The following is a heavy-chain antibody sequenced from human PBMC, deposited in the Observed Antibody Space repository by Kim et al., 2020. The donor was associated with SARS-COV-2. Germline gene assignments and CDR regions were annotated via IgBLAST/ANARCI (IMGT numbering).Heavy chain of an antibody. J-gene: IGHJ4*02. V-gene: IGHV4-31*03. CDR2: IYYSGST. D-gene: IGHD2-8*01. CDR1: GGSISSGGYY. CDR3: ARGGGSYCTNGVCYGY. Sequence: SETLSLTCTVSGGSISSGGYYWSWIRQHPGKGLEWIGYIYYSGSTYYNPSLKSRVTISVDTSKNQFSLKLSSVTAADTAVYYCARGGGSYCTNGVCYGYWGQGTLVTVSS.